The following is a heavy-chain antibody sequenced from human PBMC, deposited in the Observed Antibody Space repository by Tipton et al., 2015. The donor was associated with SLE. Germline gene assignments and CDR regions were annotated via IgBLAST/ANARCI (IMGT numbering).Heavy chain of an antibody. J-gene: IGHJ4*02. D-gene: IGHD1-26*01. CDR2: IYYSGST. CDR1: GGSISSSSYY. Sequence: TLSLTCTVSGGSISSSSYYWGWIRQPPGKGLEWIGSIYYSGSTYYNPSLKSRATISLDTSKNQFSLKLSSVTAADTAVYYCAGMSYPREGYFDYWGQGTLVTVSS. CDR3: AGMSYPREGYFDY. V-gene: IGHV4-39*07.